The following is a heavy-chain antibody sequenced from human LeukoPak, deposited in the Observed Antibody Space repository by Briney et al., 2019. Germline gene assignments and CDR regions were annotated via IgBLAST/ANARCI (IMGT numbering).Heavy chain of an antibody. CDR3: ARDPVAGIRRHFDY. D-gene: IGHD2-15*01. CDR1: GFTFSSYA. J-gene: IGHJ4*01. V-gene: IGHV3-30-3*01. CDR2: ISYDGSNK. Sequence: GRSLRLSCAASGFTFSSYAMHWVRQAPGKGLEWVAVISYDGSNKYYADSVKGRFTISRDNSKNTLYLQMNSLRAEDTAVYYCARDPVAGIRRHFDYWGQGTLVTVSS.